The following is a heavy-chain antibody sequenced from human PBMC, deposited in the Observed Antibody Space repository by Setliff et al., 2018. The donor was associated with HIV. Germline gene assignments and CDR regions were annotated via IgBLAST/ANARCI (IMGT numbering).Heavy chain of an antibody. CDR1: GFIFDDYV. V-gene: IGHV3-9*01. CDR2: IDWNSDNR. D-gene: IGHD3-22*01. CDR3: AKDISGPPPDYYDTSGYYGDAFDF. J-gene: IGHJ3*01. Sequence: SLRLSCAASGFIFDDYVMHWVRQAPGRGLEWVSSIDWNSDNRGYADSVRGRFTISRDNAKNSLYLQMNSLRVEDTALYFCAKDISGPPPDYYDTSGYYGDAFDFWGRGTMVTVSS.